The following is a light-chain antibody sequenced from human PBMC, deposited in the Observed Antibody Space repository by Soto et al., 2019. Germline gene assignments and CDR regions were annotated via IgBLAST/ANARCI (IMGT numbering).Light chain of an antibody. V-gene: IGLV2-14*01. Sequence: QSVLTQPASVSGSPGQPITISCTGTSSDVGGYNYVSWYQQHPGKVPKLMIYDVSYRPSGVSNRFSGSKSGNTASLTISGLQAEDEADYYCNSYTTSSTYVFGTGTKLTVL. CDR3: NSYTTSSTYV. J-gene: IGLJ1*01. CDR2: DVS. CDR1: SSDVGGYNY.